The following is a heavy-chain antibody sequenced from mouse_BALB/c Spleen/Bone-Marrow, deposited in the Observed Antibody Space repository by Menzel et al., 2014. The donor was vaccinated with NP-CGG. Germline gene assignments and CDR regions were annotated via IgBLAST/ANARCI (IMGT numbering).Heavy chain of an antibody. D-gene: IGHD1-1*01. CDR1: GYTFTSYW. J-gene: IGHJ1*01. CDR2: IDPSNGRT. CDR3: ARSTTVVVRYWYFDV. V-gene: IGHV1S81*02. Sequence: QVQLQQSGAELVKPGASVKLSCKASGYTFTSYWMHWVKRRPGQGLEWIGEIDPSNGRTNYNEKFKNKATLTVDKSSSTAYMQLSSLTSEDSAVYYCARSTTVVVRYWYFDVWGAGTTVTVSS.